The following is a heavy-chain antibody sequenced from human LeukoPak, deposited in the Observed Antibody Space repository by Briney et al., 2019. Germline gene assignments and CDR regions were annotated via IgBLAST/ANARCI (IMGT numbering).Heavy chain of an antibody. CDR1: GFTFCSYS. CDR3: ARDLPGYYGSGSYYYYDY. CDR2: ISSSISYI. J-gene: IGHJ4*02. Sequence: VGTLRLSCAASGFTFCSYSMNWVRQAPGKGLEWVSSISSSISYIYYADSVKGRFTISRDNAKNSLYLQMNSLRAEDTAVYYCARDLPGYYGSGSYYYYDYWGQGTLVTVSS. D-gene: IGHD3-10*01. V-gene: IGHV3-21*01.